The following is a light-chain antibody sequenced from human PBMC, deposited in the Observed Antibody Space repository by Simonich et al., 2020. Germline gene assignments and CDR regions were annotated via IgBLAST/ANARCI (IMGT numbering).Light chain of an antibody. CDR1: QSVLYSSNNKNY. CDR2: CAS. CDR3: QQYYSTPLT. Sequence: DIVMTQSPDSLSVSLGERATINCKSSQSVLYSSNNKNYLAWYKQKPGHSPKLLIYCASTRESGVPERFSGSGSGTDFTLTISSLQAEDVAVYYCQQYYSTPLTFGGGTKVEIK. J-gene: IGKJ4*01. V-gene: IGKV4-1*01.